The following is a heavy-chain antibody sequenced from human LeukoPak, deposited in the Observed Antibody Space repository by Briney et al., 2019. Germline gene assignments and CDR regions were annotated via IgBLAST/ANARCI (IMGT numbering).Heavy chain of an antibody. CDR3: ARRYRSSTDCLFDY. V-gene: IGHV3-48*03. Sequence: GGSLRLSCAASGFTFSNYDMNWVRQAPGKGLEWVSHISSGGSIKYYADSLKGRFTISRDNAKNSLYLQMNSLRAEDTAVYYCARRYRSSTDCLFDYWGQGTLVTVSS. CDR2: ISSGGSIK. J-gene: IGHJ4*02. CDR1: GFTFSNYD. D-gene: IGHD2-2*01.